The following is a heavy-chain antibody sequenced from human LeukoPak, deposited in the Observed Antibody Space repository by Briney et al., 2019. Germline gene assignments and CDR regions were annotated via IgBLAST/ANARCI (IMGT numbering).Heavy chain of an antibody. J-gene: IGHJ4*02. D-gene: IGHD3-16*02. CDR2: ISSSGRTI. CDR1: GFTFNSYE. Sequence: GGSLRLSCAASGFTFNSYEMNWVRQAPGKGLEWVSYISSSGRTIYYADSVKGRFTISRDNAKNSLYLQMNSLRAEDTAVYYCASYRHGIDYWGQGTLVTVSS. V-gene: IGHV3-48*03. CDR3: ASYRHGIDY.